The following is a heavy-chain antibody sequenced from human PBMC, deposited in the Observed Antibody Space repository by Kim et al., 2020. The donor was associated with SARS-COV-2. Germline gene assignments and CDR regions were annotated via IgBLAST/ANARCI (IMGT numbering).Heavy chain of an antibody. J-gene: IGHJ4*02. Sequence: GGSLRLSCAASGFTFGAYAMHWVRQAPGKGLEWVSGINWNSGNIVYADSVKGRFTISRDNVKNSLYLQMNSLRPEDTALYYCAKSRGAATWGGCDYWGQGTLVTASS. CDR2: INWNSGNI. CDR3: AKSRGAATWGGCDY. CDR1: GFTFGAYA. D-gene: IGHD1-26*01. V-gene: IGHV3-9*01.